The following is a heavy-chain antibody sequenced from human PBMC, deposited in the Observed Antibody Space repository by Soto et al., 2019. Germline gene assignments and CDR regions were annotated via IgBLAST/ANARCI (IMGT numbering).Heavy chain of an antibody. CDR1: GFTFSSYD. V-gene: IGHV3-13*01. J-gene: IGHJ6*02. CDR3: ARGCSSTSCYELYHPYYYGMDV. D-gene: IGHD2-2*01. Sequence: EVQLVESGGGLVQPGGSLRLSCAASGFTFSSYDMHWVRQATGKGLEWVSAIGTAGDTYYPGSVKGRFTISRENAKNSLYLQMNSLRAEDTAVYYCARGCSSTSCYELYHPYYYGMDVWGQGTTVTVSS. CDR2: IGTAGDT.